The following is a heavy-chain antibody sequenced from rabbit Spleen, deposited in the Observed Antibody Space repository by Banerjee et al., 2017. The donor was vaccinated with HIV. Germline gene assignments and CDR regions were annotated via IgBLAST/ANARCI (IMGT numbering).Heavy chain of an antibody. Sequence: QSLEESGGDLVKPGASLTLTCTASGFSFSSSDYMCWVRQAPGKGLEWIACIYAGSSGSTYSATWAKGRFTLSKTSSTTVTLQMTSLTAADTATYFCARDLAGVIGWNFSLWGQGTLVTVS. CDR3: ARDLAGVIGWNFSL. J-gene: IGHJ4*01. CDR1: GFSFSSSDY. V-gene: IGHV1S40*01. D-gene: IGHD4-1*01. CDR2: IYAGSSGST.